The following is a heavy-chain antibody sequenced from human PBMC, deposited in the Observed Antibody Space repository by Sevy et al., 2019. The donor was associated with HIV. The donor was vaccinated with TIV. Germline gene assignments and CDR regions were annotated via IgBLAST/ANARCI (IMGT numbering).Heavy chain of an antibody. V-gene: IGHV3-23*01. J-gene: IGHJ3*01. CDR2: ISGPGLST. CDR3: AKALNPALESMIEVVLRTLKGFDV. CDR1: GFTFNTHA. Sequence: GGSLRLSCAASGFTFNTHAMTWVRQAPGKGLEWVSLISGPGLSTYYADSVKGRFTISRDNSKNTLYLQMNSLRADDTATYYCAKALNPALESMIEVVLRTLKGFDVWGQGTMVTVSS. D-gene: IGHD3-22*01.